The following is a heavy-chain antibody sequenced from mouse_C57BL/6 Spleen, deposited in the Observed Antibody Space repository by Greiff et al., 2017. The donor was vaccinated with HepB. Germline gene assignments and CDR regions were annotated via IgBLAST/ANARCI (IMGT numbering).Heavy chain of an antibody. CDR3: ARYGYYPHYYAMDY. CDR2: IDPSDSET. Sequence: QVQLQQPGAELVRPGSSVKLSCKASGYTFTSYWMHWVKQRPIQGLEWIGNIDPSDSETHYNQKFKDKATLTVDKSSSTAYMQLSSLTSEDSAVYYCARYGYYPHYYAMDYWGQGTSVTVSS. D-gene: IGHD2-3*01. J-gene: IGHJ4*01. CDR1: GYTFTSYW. V-gene: IGHV1-52*01.